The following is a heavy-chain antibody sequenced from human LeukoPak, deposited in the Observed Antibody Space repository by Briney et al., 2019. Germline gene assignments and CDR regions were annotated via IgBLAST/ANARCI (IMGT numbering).Heavy chain of an antibody. V-gene: IGHV3-23*01. D-gene: IGHD4-17*01. CDR2: ISDSGGST. CDR3: AKRGTVTTFGHCDY. CDR1: GFTFSSYG. Sequence: GGSLRLSCAASGFTFSSYGMSWVRQAPGKGLEWVSTISDSGGSTYYADSVKGRFTISRDNSKNTLYLQMNSLRAEDTAVYYCAKRGTVTTFGHCDYWGQGTLVTVSS. J-gene: IGHJ4*02.